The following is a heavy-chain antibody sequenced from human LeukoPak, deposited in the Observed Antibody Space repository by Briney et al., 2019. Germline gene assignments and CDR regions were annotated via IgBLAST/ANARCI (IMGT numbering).Heavy chain of an antibody. CDR1: GGSFSGYY. CDR3: ARGDDSGYYDYFDY. V-gene: IGHV4-34*01. CDR2: ISHSGST. J-gene: IGHJ4*02. Sequence: SETLSLTCAVYGGSFSGYYWSWIRQPPGKGLEWIGEISHSGSTNYNPSLKSRVTISVDTSKNQFSLKLSSVTAADTAVYYCARGDDSGYYDYFDYWGQGALVTVSS. D-gene: IGHD3-22*01.